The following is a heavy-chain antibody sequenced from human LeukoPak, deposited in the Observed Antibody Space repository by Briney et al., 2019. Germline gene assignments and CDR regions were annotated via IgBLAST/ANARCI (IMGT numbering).Heavy chain of an antibody. CDR3: APSRTFDY. CDR1: GFTFSSYW. J-gene: IGHJ4*02. CDR2: INSNGSST. V-gene: IGHV3-74*01. Sequence: PGGSLGLSCAASGFTFSSYWMHWVRQAPGKGLVWVSRINSNGSSTSYADSVKGRFTISRDNAKITLYLQMISLRAENTAVYYCAPSRTFDYWGQGTLVTVSS.